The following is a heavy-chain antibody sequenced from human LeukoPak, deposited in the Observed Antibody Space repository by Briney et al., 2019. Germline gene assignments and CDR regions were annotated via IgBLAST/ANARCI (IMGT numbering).Heavy chain of an antibody. CDR3: YGGDYYYYGMDV. CDR1: GYTLTELS. CDR2: FDPEDGET. D-gene: IGHD4-23*01. V-gene: IGHV1-24*01. Sequence: ASVKVSCKVSGYTLTELSMHWVRQAPGKGLEWMGGFDPEDGETIYAQKFQGRVTMTEDTSTDTAYMELSSVRSEDTAVYYCYGGDYYYYGMDVWGQGTTVTVSS. J-gene: IGHJ6*02.